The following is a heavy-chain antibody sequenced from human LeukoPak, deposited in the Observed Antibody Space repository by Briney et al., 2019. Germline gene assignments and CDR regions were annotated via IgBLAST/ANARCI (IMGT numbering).Heavy chain of an antibody. D-gene: IGHD5-12*01. J-gene: IGHJ4*02. CDR3: ARGRGSGYPDLDY. CDR1: GGSISSYY. CDR2: IYYSGST. V-gene: IGHV4-59*01. Sequence: SETLSLTCTVSGGSISSYYWSWIRQPPGKGLEWIGYIYYSGSTNYNPSLKSRVTISVDTSKNQFSLKLSSVTAADTAVYYCARGRGSGYPDLDYWGQGTLVTVSS.